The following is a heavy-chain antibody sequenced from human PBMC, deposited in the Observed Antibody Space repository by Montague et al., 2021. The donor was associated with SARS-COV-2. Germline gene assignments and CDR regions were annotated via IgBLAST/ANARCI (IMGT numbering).Heavy chain of an antibody. CDR1: GGSISSSNYY. CDR2: MYYSGSN. Sequence: SETLSLTCTVSGGSISSSNYYWGWIRQTQGKGLEWIGNMYYSGSNYYNPSLKSRVTISIDTTKNQFSLKLSSVTAADTAVYYCARDDIVLQGVTKGMDVWGQGTTVTVSS. J-gene: IGHJ6*02. D-gene: IGHD3-10*01. CDR3: ARDDIVLQGVTKGMDV. V-gene: IGHV4-39*07.